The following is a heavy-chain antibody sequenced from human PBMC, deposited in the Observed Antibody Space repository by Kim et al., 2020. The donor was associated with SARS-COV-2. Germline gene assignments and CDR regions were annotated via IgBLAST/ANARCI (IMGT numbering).Heavy chain of an antibody. CDR3: ARVSQGSSSWYYFDC. Sequence: GDSVMGRFTISRDNAKNSLYLPMDSLRAEDTAVYSCARVSQGSSSWYYFDCWGQGTLLTVSS. V-gene: IGHV3-11*05. D-gene: IGHD6-13*01. J-gene: IGHJ4*02.